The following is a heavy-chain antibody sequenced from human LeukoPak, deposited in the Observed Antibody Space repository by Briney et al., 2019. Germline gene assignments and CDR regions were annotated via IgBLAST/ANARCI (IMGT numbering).Heavy chain of an antibody. V-gene: IGHV1-18*01. CDR3: ARDENYGIFFNVDY. CDR2: ISGSTGDT. Sequence: ASVKVSCKASGYSFVLYGISWVRQAPGEGPEWMGWISGSTGDTNYAQKFQGRVTMTADTSSSTAYMELRSLRSDDTAIYYCARDENYGIFFNVDYWGQGTLVTVSS. J-gene: IGHJ4*02. CDR1: GYSFVLYG. D-gene: IGHD4-17*01.